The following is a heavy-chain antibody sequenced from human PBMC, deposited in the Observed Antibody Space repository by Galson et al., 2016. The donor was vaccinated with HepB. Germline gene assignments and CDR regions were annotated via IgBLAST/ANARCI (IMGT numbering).Heavy chain of an antibody. CDR2: ISGSGGST. D-gene: IGHD2-2*01. CDR1: GFTFSSYA. V-gene: IGHV3-23*01. J-gene: IGHJ4*02. Sequence: SLRLSCAASGFTFSSYAMSWVRQAPGKGLECVSSISGSGGSTSYADSVKGRFTISRDNSKNTLYLQMNSLRAEDTAVYYCARDVAAAADYWGQGTLVTVSS. CDR3: ARDVAAAADY.